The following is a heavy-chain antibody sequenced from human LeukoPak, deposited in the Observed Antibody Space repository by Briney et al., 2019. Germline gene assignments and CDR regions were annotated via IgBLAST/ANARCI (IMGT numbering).Heavy chain of an antibody. CDR3: TRRASSARFPGSPHYYGMDV. D-gene: IGHD3-10*01. V-gene: IGHV3-7*03. Sequence: GGSLRLSCAASGFTFSSYWMSWVRQAPGKGLEWVANIKQDGSEKYYVDSVKGRFTISRDNAKNSLYLQMNSLKTEDTAVYYCTRRASSARFPGSPHYYGMDVWGQGTTVTVSS. J-gene: IGHJ6*02. CDR2: IKQDGSEK. CDR1: GFTFSSYW.